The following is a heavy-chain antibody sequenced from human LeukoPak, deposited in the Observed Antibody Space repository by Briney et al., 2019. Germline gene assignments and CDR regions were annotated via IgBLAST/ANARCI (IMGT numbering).Heavy chain of an antibody. CDR1: GFTFSNAW. CDR2: LGRSGENR. Sequence: PGGSLRLSCAASGFTFSNAWMSWVRQAPGKGLEWVSGLGRSGENRYYATSVRGRFSISRDNSKDTVYLQMNSLRAEDTAIYYCVKGRPCETCMPMDAWGQGTTVTVSS. D-gene: IGHD2-2*01. V-gene: IGHV3-23*01. CDR3: VKGRPCETCMPMDA. J-gene: IGHJ6*02.